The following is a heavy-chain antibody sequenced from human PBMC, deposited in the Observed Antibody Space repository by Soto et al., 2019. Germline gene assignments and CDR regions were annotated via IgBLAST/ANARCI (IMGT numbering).Heavy chain of an antibody. CDR3: AKDVHYDILTGIEYFHH. Sequence: EVQLLGSGGGLVQPGGSLRLSCAASGFTFSDYAMSWVRQAPGKGLEWVSGISGSAASTNYADSVKGRFTISRDNSKSTLYLQMNSLRAEDTAVYYCAKDVHYDILTGIEYFHHWAQGTLVTVSS. V-gene: IGHV3-23*01. J-gene: IGHJ1*01. CDR2: ISGSAAST. CDR1: GFTFSDYA. D-gene: IGHD3-9*01.